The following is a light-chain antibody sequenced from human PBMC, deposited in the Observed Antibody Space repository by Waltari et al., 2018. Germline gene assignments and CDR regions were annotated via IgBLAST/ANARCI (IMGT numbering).Light chain of an antibody. Sequence: ETVMTQSPATLSASPGERAPLSCRASQSVSSNLAWYQQKPCQAPRLLIYGASTRATGIPARFSGSGSGTEFTLTISSLQSEDFAVYYCQQYNNWPPYTFGQGTKLEIK. J-gene: IGKJ2*01. CDR2: GAS. V-gene: IGKV3-15*01. CDR3: QQYNNWPPYT. CDR1: QSVSSN.